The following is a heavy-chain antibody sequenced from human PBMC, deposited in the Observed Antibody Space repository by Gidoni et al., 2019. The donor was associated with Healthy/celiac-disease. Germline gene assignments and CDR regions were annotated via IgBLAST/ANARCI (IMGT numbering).Heavy chain of an antibody. CDR3: ARGRSPRAKFGP. J-gene: IGHJ5*02. D-gene: IGHD1-26*01. CDR2: INHSGST. Sequence: QVQLQQWGAGLLKPSETLSLTCAVYGGSFSGYYWSWIRQPPGKGLEWIGEINHSGSTNYNPSLKSRVTISVDTSKNQFSLKLSSVTAADTAVYYCARGRSPRAKFGPWGQGTLVTVSS. CDR1: GGSFSGYY. V-gene: IGHV4-34*01.